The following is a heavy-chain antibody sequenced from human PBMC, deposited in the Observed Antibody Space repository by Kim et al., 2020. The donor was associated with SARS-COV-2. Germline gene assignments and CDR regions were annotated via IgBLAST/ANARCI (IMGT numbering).Heavy chain of an antibody. CDR2: IHYSGST. CDR3: ARASRPGVDTWFYS. Sequence: SETLSLTCTVSGDSISNGGLYWNWIRQHPEMGLDWIGYIHYSGSTYYNPSLNGRLSMSVHTSKNQFSRKLSSVTAAETAAYYGARASRPGVDTWFYSCG. V-gene: IGHV4-31*03. CDR1: GDSISNGGLY. D-gene: IGHD5-18*01. J-gene: IGHJ5*01.